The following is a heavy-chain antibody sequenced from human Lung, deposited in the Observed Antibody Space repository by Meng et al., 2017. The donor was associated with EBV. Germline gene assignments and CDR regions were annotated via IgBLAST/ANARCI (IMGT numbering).Heavy chain of an antibody. V-gene: IGHV4-4*02. CDR3: ARDPTGGEDHQRV. Sequence: QVLLHEAGPGLVKPSGTLSLTVAVSGGSISSSNWWSWVRQPPGKGLERIGKIYHSGITIYNPSLKSRVTMSVDNSKNQFSLKLNSMTAADTAVYYCARDPTGGEDHQRVWGQGTLVTVSS. CDR2: IYHSGIT. J-gene: IGHJ4*02. CDR1: GGSISSSNW. D-gene: IGHD1-14*01.